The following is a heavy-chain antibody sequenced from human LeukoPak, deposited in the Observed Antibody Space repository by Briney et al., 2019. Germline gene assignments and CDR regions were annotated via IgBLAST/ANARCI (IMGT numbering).Heavy chain of an antibody. CDR2: ISSSSSTI. Sequence: GGPLRLSCAASGFTFSSYSMNWVRQAPGKGLEWVSYISSSSSTIYYADSVKGRFTISRDNAKNSLYLQMNSLRAEDTAVYYCARLAARFTGRRIGSRKPYGMDVWGQGTTVTVSS. CDR1: GFTFSSYS. CDR3: ARLAARFTGRRIGSRKPYGMDV. J-gene: IGHJ6*02. V-gene: IGHV3-48*01. D-gene: IGHD6-6*01.